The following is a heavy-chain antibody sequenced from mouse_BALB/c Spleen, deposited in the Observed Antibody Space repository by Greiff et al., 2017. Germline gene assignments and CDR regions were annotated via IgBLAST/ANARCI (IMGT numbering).Heavy chain of an antibody. D-gene: IGHD1-2*01. J-gene: IGHJ2*01. CDR2: ISYSGST. V-gene: IGHV3-2*02. Sequence: EVKLQESGPGLVKPSQSLSLTCTVTGYSITSDYAWNWIRQFPGNKLEWMGYISYSGSTSYNPSLKSRISITRDTSKNQFFLQLNSVTTEDTATYYCARSGRALITTALDYWGQGTTLTVSS. CDR3: ARSGRALITTALDY. CDR1: GYSITSDYA.